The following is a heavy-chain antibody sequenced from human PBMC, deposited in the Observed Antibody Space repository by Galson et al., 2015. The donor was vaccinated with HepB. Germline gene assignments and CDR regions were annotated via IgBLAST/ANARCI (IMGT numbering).Heavy chain of an antibody. CDR2: IYSGGST. J-gene: IGHJ4*02. CDR3: AKGYDSSGYYAPFFDY. V-gene: IGHV3-23*01. CDR1: GFNFSSYA. D-gene: IGHD3-22*01. Sequence: SLRLSCAASGFNFSSYAMSWVRQAPGKGLEWVSVIYSGGSTYYADSVKGRFTISRDNSKNTLYLQMNSLRAEDTAVYYCAKGYDSSGYYAPFFDYWGQGTLVTVSS.